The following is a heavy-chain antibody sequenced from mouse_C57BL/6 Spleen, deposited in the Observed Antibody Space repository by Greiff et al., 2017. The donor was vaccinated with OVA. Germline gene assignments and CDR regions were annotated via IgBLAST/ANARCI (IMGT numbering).Heavy chain of an antibody. V-gene: IGHV1-12*01. D-gene: IGHD3-2*02. CDR3: AREEDSSDGEYYFDY. CDR2: IYPGNGDT. J-gene: IGHJ2*01. Sequence: LQQSGAELVRPGASVKMSCKASGYTFTSYNMHWVKQTPRQGLEWIGAIYPGNGDTSYNQKFKGKATLTVDKSSSTAYMQLSSLTSEDSAVYFCAREEDSSDGEYYFDYWGQGTTLTVSS. CDR1: GYTFTSYN.